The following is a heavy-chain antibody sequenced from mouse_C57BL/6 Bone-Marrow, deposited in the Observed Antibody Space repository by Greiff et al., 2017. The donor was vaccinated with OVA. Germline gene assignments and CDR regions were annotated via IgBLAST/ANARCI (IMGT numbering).Heavy chain of an antibody. D-gene: IGHD2-1*01. CDR1: GYTFTSYW. Sequence: QVQLQQPGAELVKPGASVKLSCKASGYTFTSYWMQWVKQRPGQGLEWIGEIDPSDSYTNYNQKFKGKATLTVDTSSSTAYMQLSSLTSEDSAVYYCARGDGTKGFAYWGQGTLVTVSA. V-gene: IGHV1-50*01. CDR2: IDPSDSYT. J-gene: IGHJ3*01. CDR3: ARGDGTKGFAY.